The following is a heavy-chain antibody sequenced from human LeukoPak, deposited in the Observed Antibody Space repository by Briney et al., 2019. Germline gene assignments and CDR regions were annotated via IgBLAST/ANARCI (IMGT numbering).Heavy chain of an antibody. J-gene: IGHJ4*02. CDR2: ISAYNGNT. CDR3: ARDSGYCTNGVCHESDY. V-gene: IGHV1-18*01. D-gene: IGHD2-8*01. CDR1: GYTFTSYG. Sequence: ASVKVSCKASGYTFTSYGISWVRQAPGQGLEWMGWISAYNGNTNYAQKLQGRVTMTTDTSASTAYMELRSLRSDDTAVYYCARDSGYCTNGVCHESDYWGQGTLVTVSS.